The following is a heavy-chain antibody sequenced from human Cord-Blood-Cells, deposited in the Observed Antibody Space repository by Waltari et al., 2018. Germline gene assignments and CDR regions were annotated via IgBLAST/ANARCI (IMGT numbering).Heavy chain of an antibody. D-gene: IGHD6-13*01. J-gene: IGHJ4*02. CDR2: IYYSGSS. CDR3: ARPGRAAGTDFDY. CDR1: GGSISSSSYY. V-gene: IGHV4-39*07. Sequence: QLQLQESGPGLVKPSETLSLTCTVSGGSISSSSYYWGWIRQPPGKGLEWIGSIYYSGSSYYNPSRKSRVTISVDTSKNQFSLKRSSVTAADTAVYYCARPGRAAGTDFDYWGQGTLVTVAS.